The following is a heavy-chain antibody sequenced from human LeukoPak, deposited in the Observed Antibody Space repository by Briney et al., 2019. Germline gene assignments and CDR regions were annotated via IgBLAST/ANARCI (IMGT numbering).Heavy chain of an antibody. V-gene: IGHV4-34*01. D-gene: IGHD3-16*02. J-gene: IGHJ6*02. CDR1: GGSFSGYY. CDR2: INHSGST. Sequence: SETLSLTCAVYGGSFSGYYWSWIRQPPGKGLEWIGEINHSGSTNYNPSLKSRVAISVDTSKNQFSLKLSSVTAADTAVYYCARLGRSYHYYYYGIDVWGQGTTVTVSS. CDR3: ARLGRSYHYYYYGIDV.